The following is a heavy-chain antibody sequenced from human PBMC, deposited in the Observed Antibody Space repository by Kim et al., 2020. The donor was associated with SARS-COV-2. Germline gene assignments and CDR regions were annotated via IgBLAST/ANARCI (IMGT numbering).Heavy chain of an antibody. D-gene: IGHD3-10*01. CDR1: GYSVSSDYY. CDR2: VTHSGST. Sequence: SETLSLTCTVSGYSVSSDYYWAWIRQPPGEALEWIGSVTHSGSTYYNPSLKSRVILSVDTSKNQISLKLTSVTAAATAISLCASVCVSGTCVDYWGRGT. J-gene: IGHJ1*01. V-gene: IGHV4-38-2*02. CDR3: ASVCVSGTCVDY.